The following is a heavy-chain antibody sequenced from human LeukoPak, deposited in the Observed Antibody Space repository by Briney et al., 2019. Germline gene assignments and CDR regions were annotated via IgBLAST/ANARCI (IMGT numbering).Heavy chain of an antibody. V-gene: IGHV3-7*03. D-gene: IGHD1-7*01. Sequence: GGSLRLSCVGSGFAFSDTWMSWVRQAPGKGPEWVASIKKDGSQKYYVDSVKGRFTISRDNAQNSLYLQMNSLGVEDTAMYSCARVGWELRNLHFDPWGQGTLVTVSS. J-gene: IGHJ5*02. CDR1: GFAFSDTW. CDR2: IKKDGSQK. CDR3: ARVGWELRNLHFDP.